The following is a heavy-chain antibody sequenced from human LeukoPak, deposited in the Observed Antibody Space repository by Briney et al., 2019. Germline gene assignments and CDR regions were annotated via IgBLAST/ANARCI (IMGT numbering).Heavy chain of an antibody. CDR2: ISAYKGNT. D-gene: IGHD3-22*01. J-gene: IGHJ4*02. V-gene: IGHV1-18*01. Sequence: GASVNVSCKASAYTFTNYGIAWVRQPPGQGLEWLGWISAYKGNTNYAQKLQSRVTLTTDPSTNPSSMKLRSLRSDDTAVYYCARAGITMIVTGYFDYWGQGTLVTVSS. CDR3: ARAGITMIVTGYFDY. CDR1: AYTFTNYG.